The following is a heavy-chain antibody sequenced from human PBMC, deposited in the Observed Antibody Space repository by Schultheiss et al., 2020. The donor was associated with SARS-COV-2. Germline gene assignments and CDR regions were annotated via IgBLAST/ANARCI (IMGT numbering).Heavy chain of an antibody. J-gene: IGHJ5*02. CDR2: IDWDDDK. V-gene: IGHV2-70*12. D-gene: IGHD6-13*01. CDR1: GFSLSTSGMR. CDR3: AHSHYSSSWLNWFDP. Sequence: SGPTLVKPTQTLTLTCSFSGFSLSTSGMRVNWIRQTPGKALEWLARIDWDDDKFYNTSLKTRLTISKDTSKNQVVLTMTNMDPVDTATYYCAHSHYSSSWLNWFDPWGQGTLVTVSS.